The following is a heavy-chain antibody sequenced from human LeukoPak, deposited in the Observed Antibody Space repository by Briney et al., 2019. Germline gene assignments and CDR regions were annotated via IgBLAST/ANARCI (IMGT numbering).Heavy chain of an antibody. D-gene: IGHD1-26*01. J-gene: IGHJ4*02. V-gene: IGHV4-34*01. CDR3: AREEALGSGSFDY. Sequence: SETLSLTCAVYGGSFSGYYWSWIRQPPGKGLEWIGEINHSGSTNYNPSLKSRVTISVDTSKNQFSLKLSSVTAADTAVYYCAREEALGSGSFDYWGQGTLVTISS. CDR2: INHSGST. CDR1: GGSFSGYY.